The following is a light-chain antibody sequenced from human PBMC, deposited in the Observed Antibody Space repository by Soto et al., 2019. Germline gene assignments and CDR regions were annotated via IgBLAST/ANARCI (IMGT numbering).Light chain of an antibody. J-gene: IGKJ5*01. Sequence: EIVLTQSPATLSLSPGERATPSCRTSQSVSSYFAWYQQKPGRAPRLLIYDASNRATGIPARFIGSGSGTDFTLTISSLEPEDFAVYYCQQRSSWPITFGQGTRLEIK. CDR2: DAS. V-gene: IGKV3-11*01. CDR1: QSVSSY. CDR3: QQRSSWPIT.